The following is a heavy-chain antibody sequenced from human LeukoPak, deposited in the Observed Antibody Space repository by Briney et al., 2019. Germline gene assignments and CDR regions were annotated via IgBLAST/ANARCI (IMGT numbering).Heavy chain of an antibody. V-gene: IGHV4-4*07. Sequence: SETLSLTCTVSGGSISSYYWSWIRQPAGKGLEWIGHMDTSGHTNYNSSLMSRVTISVDTSKNQFSLRLTSVTAADTAVYYCARHWSHSVAQFGRSYWFDPWGQGTLVTVSS. CDR1: GGSISSYY. D-gene: IGHD2-15*01. CDR2: MDTSGHT. J-gene: IGHJ5*02. CDR3: ARHWSHSVAQFGRSYWFDP.